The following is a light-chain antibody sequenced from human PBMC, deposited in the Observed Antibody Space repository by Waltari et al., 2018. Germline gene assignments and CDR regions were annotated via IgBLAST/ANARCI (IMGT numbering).Light chain of an antibody. CDR2: EVS. V-gene: IGLV2-14*01. CDR3: SSYTTSSAPEV. Sequence: QSALTQAASVSGSPGQSITISCSGTDSDVGAYDFVSWYQQHPGKAPHLIIYEVSNRPSGISHRFSASKSGTTASRTISGLQAEDEADYYCSSYTTSSAPEVFGTGTRVTVL. CDR1: DSDVGAYDF. J-gene: IGLJ1*01.